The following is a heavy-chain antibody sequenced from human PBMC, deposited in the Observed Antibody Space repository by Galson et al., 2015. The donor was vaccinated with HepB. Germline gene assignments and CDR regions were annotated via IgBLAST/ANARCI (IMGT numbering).Heavy chain of an antibody. CDR2: INPSGGST. J-gene: IGHJ4*02. V-gene: IGHV1-46*01. CDR1: GYTFTSYY. D-gene: IGHD3-16*02. CDR3: ARDGRGVITFGGVIVSYYFDY. Sequence: SVTVSCKASGYTFTSYYMHWVRQAPGQGLEWMGIINPSGGSTSYAQKFQGRVTMTRDTSTSTVYMELSSLRSEDTAVYYCARDGRGVITFGGVIVSYYFDYWGQGTLVTVSS.